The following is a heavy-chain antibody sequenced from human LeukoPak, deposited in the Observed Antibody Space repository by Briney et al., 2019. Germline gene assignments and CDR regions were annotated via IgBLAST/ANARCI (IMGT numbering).Heavy chain of an antibody. J-gene: IGHJ5*02. CDR2: IYYSGST. V-gene: IGHV4-59*01. Sequence: SETLSLTCTVSGGSISSYYWSWIRQPPGKGLEWIGYIYYSGSTNYNPSLKSRVTVSVDTSKNQFSLKLSSVTAADTAVYYCARGIGFDPWGQGTLVTVSS. CDR3: ARGIGFDP. CDR1: GGSISSYY.